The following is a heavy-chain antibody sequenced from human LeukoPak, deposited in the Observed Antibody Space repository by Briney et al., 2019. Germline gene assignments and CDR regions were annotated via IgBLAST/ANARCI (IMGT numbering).Heavy chain of an antibody. V-gene: IGHV3-66*02. CDR2: IYSSGST. Sequence: GGSLRLSCAASGFTVSSNYMSWVRQAPGKGLEWVSVIYSSGSTYYADSVKGRFTISRDNSKNTLYLQMNSLRAEDTAVYYCARAQWIQLPFDHWGQGTLVTVSS. CDR3: ARAQWIQLPFDH. CDR1: GFTVSSNY. D-gene: IGHD5-18*01. J-gene: IGHJ4*02.